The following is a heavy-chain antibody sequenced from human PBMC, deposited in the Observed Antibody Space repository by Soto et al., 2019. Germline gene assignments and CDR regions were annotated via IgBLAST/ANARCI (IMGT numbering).Heavy chain of an antibody. CDR2: IYWNGIE. D-gene: IGHD3-10*01. CDR1: GFSLSTSGEA. CDR3: AHGDPLDFHF. Sequence: QITLKESGPPLVQPTQTLTLTCTFSGFSLSTSGEAVGWIRQPPGKALEWLALIYWNGIERYSPSLKSRLTLTKDTSKTQVVLTMTNMDPVDTATYYCAHGDPLDFHFWGQGTLVTVSP. V-gene: IGHV2-5*01. J-gene: IGHJ4*02.